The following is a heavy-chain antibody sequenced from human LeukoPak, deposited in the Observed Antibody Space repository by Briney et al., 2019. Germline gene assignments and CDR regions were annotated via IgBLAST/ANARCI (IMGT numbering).Heavy chain of an antibody. V-gene: IGHV4-34*01. D-gene: IGHD5-12*01. Sequence: SETLSLTCTVSGGSISSYYWSWIRQPPGKGLEWIGEINHSGSTNYNPSLKSRVTISVDTSKNQFSLKLSSVTAADTAVYYCARGRGGYDPYYYYYYYMDVWGKGTTVTVSS. J-gene: IGHJ6*03. CDR1: GGSISSYY. CDR3: ARGRGGYDPYYYYYYYMDV. CDR2: INHSGST.